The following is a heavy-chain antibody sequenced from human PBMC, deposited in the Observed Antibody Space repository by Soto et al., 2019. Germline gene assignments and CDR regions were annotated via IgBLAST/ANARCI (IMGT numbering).Heavy chain of an antibody. D-gene: IGHD2-15*01. J-gene: IGHJ6*03. Sequence: QVQLQQWGAGLLKPSETLSLTCAVYGGSFSGYYWSWIRQPPGKGLEWIGEINHSGSTNYNPSLKSRVTISVDTSKNQFSLKRSSVTAADTAVYYCARGWGYCSGGSCYKDYYYYMDVWGKGTTVTVSS. CDR3: ARGWGYCSGGSCYKDYYYYMDV. CDR1: GGSFSGYY. CDR2: INHSGST. V-gene: IGHV4-34*01.